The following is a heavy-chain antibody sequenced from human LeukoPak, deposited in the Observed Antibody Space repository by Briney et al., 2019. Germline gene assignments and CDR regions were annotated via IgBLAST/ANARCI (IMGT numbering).Heavy chain of an antibody. CDR3: AKGYCRGNSCYDDRGAFDY. J-gene: IGHJ4*02. V-gene: IGHV4-38-2*02. CDR2: IYHSGST. CDR1: GSSVSSGNY. Sequence: RPSESLSLTCSVAGSSVSSGNYWAGIRLPPGQGLQWIGSIYHSGSTYYTPSLKSRLPISVDTSKNQFSLKASSVTAADTAVYYCAKGYCRGNSCYDDRGAFDYWGQGTLVSVSS. D-gene: IGHD2-2*01.